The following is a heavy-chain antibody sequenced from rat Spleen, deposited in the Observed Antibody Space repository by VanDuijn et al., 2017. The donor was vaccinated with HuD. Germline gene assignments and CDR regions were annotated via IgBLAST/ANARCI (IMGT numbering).Heavy chain of an antibody. D-gene: IGHD4-3*01. CDR1: GFTFNNYW. J-gene: IGHJ3*01. Sequence: EVQLVESDGGLVQPGRSLKLSCAASGFTFNNYWMTWIRQAPGKGLEWVASITNTGGSTYYPDSVKGRFTISRDNAKSSLYLQMNSLKSEDTATYYCASTPSHNSGYGWFAYWGQGTLVTVSS. V-gene: IGHV5-31*01. CDR2: ITNTGGST. CDR3: ASTPSHNSGYGWFAY.